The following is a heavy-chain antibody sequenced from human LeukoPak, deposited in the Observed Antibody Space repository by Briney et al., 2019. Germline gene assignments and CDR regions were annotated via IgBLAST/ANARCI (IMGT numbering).Heavy chain of an antibody. CDR1: GGSISSSSYY. CDR3: ARRRYCSGGSCYSGYYYYYGMDV. Sequence: PSETLSLTCTVSGGSISSSSYYWGWIRQPPGKGLERIGSMSYSGSTYYNPSLKSRVTISVDTSKNQFSLRLSSVTAADTAVYYCARRRYCSGGSCYSGYYYYYGMDVWGQGTTVTVSS. D-gene: IGHD2-15*01. J-gene: IGHJ6*02. V-gene: IGHV4-39*01. CDR2: MSYSGST.